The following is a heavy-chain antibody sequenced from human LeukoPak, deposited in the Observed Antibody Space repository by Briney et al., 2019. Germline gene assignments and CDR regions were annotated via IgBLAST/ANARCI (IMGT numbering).Heavy chain of an antibody. CDR1: GYSFIDYW. Sequence: GESLKISCQGSGYSFIDYWIGWVRQMPGKGLEWMAVIYPGDSRTRYNLSFQGQVTISADKSINTAYLEWNSLKASDTALYYCACRMFASNWFQPWGQGTLVTVSS. V-gene: IGHV5-51*01. J-gene: IGHJ5*02. CDR3: ACRMFASNWFQP. CDR2: IYPGDSRT. D-gene: IGHD3-10*02.